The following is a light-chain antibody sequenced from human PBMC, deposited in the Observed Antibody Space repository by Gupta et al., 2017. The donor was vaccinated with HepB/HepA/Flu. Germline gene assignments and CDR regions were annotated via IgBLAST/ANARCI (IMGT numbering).Light chain of an antibody. CDR3: QQRSNCPQT. Sequence: TQSPATLALCSGERATLSCRASPRVSSYLAWYQQKPGQAPRLLTYDASNRATGIPARFSGSGSGTDFTLTISSLEPEAFAVYYCQQRSNCPQTFGHGTKVDIK. CDR2: DAS. V-gene: IGKV3-11*01. J-gene: IGKJ3*01. CDR1: PRVSSY.